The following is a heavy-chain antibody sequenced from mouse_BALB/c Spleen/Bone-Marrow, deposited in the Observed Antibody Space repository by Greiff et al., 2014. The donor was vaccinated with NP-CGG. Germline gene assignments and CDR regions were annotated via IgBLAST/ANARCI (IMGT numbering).Heavy chain of an antibody. Sequence: VQLQESGAELVRPGTSVKVSCKGSGYAFTNYLIEWVKQRPGKGLEWIGVINSGSGGTKYNEKFKGKATLTADKSSSTAYMQLSSRTSDDSAVYFGSRAITDAMDYWGQGTSVTVSS. CDR3: SRAITDAMDY. CDR2: INSGSGGT. D-gene: IGHD2-4*01. J-gene: IGHJ4*01. CDR1: GYAFTNYL. V-gene: IGHV1-54*01.